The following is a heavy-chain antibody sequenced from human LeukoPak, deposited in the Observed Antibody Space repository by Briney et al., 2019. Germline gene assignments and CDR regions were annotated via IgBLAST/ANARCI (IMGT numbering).Heavy chain of an antibody. J-gene: IGHJ6*02. Sequence: SETLSLTCAVYGGSFSGYYWSWIRQPPGKGLDWIGEINHSGSTNYNPSLKSRVTISVDTSKNQFSLKLSSVTAADTAVYYCARGRLAVAGRYYYYGMDVWGQGTTVTVSS. CDR1: GGSFSGYY. CDR2: INHSGST. D-gene: IGHD6-19*01. V-gene: IGHV4-34*01. CDR3: ARGRLAVAGRYYYYGMDV.